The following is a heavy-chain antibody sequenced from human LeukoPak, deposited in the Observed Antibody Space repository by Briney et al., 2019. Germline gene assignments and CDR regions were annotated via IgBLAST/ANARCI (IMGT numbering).Heavy chain of an antibody. CDR3: ARDPYSGSYGDYYYYYMDV. V-gene: IGHV3-11*04. CDR1: GFTFSDYY. Sequence: PGGSLRLSCAASGFTFSDYYMSWIRQAPGKGLEWVSYISSSGSTIYYADSVKGRFTISRDNAKNSLYLQMNSLRDEDTAVYYCARDPYSGSYGDYYYYYMDVWGKGTTVTISS. CDR2: ISSSGSTI. D-gene: IGHD1-26*01. J-gene: IGHJ6*03.